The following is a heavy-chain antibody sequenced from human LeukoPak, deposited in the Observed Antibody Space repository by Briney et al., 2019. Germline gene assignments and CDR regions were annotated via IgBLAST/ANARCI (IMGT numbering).Heavy chain of an antibody. CDR3: ARFTGGDSSGYYED. CDR2: IAYDGRIA. D-gene: IGHD3-22*01. Sequence: GRSLRLSCAASGFTFSRHGMHWVRLAPGKGLEWVAFIAYDGRIANYADSVKGRFTISRDNSKNTVYLQMNSLRDEDTAVYCCARFTGGDSSGYYEDWGQGTLVTVSS. CDR1: GFTFSRHG. V-gene: IGHV3-33*01. J-gene: IGHJ4*02.